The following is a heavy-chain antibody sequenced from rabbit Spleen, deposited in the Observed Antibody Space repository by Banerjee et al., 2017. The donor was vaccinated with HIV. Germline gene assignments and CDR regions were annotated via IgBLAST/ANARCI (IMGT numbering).Heavy chain of an antibody. CDR1: GFDFSSGYD. CDR2: IGTGFGDT. CDR3: ARETWGATGYYGL. Sequence: QEQLVESGGDLVKPGASLTLICKASGFDFSSGYDMCWVRQVPGKGLEWIACIGTGFGDTYYANWAKGRFTISKTSSTTVTLQVTSLTAADTATYFCARETWGATGYYGLWGPGTLVTVS. D-gene: IGHD1-1*01. V-gene: IGHV1S45*01. J-gene: IGHJ4*01.